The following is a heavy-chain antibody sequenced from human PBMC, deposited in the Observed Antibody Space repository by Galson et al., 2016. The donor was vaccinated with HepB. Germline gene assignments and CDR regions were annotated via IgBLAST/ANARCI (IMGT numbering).Heavy chain of an antibody. V-gene: IGHV3-48*01. Sequence: SLRLSCAASGSTFSSYSMNWVRQAPGKGLEWISYISSGSSTTFYAASVKGRFTISRDNAKNSLYLQMNSLRVEDTAVYYCGGSAYNWGDYYYYYGVHVWGQGTTVTVSS. CDR2: ISSGSSTT. CDR3: GGSAYNWGDYYYYYGVHV. CDR1: GSTFSSYS. D-gene: IGHD3-16*01. J-gene: IGHJ6*02.